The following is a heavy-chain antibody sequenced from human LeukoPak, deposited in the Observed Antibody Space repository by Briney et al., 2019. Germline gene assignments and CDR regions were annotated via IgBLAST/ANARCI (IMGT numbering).Heavy chain of an antibody. CDR2: IRYDASNK. CDR1: EFTFSTYG. CDR3: ARGGYYDTYYMDV. Sequence: LPGGSLRLSCAASEFTFSTYGMHWVRQAPGKGLEWVAFIRYDASNKYYADSVKGRFTISRDNAKNSLYLQMNSLRAEDTALYYCARGGYYDTYYMDVWGKGTTVTVSS. D-gene: IGHD3-22*01. J-gene: IGHJ6*03. V-gene: IGHV3-30*02.